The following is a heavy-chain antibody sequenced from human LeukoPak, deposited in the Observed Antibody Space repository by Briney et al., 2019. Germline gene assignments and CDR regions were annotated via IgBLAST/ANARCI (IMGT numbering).Heavy chain of an antibody. CDR3: ARLYCSSTSCPFEY. Sequence: GGSPRLSCAASGFTFSSYAMSWVRQAPGKGLEWVSAISGSGGSTYYADSVKGRFTISRDDAKNSLYLQMNSLRAEDTAVYYCARLYCSSTSCPFEYWGQGTLVTVSS. CDR2: ISGSGGST. V-gene: IGHV3-23*01. D-gene: IGHD2-2*01. CDR1: GFTFSSYA. J-gene: IGHJ4*02.